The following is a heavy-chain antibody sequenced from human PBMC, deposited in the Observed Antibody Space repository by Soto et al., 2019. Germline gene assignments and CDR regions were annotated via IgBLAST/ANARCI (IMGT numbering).Heavy chain of an antibody. CDR1: GGSISSGGYY. J-gene: IGHJ4*02. CDR2: IYYSGST. Sequence: PSETLSLTSTVSGGSISSGGYYWSWIRQHPGKGLEWIGYIYYSGSTYYNPSLKSRVTISVDTSKNQFSLKLSSVTAADTAVYYCARAGVYVRQYYFDYWGQGTLVTVSS. V-gene: IGHV4-31*03. D-gene: IGHD2-8*01. CDR3: ARAGVYVRQYYFDY.